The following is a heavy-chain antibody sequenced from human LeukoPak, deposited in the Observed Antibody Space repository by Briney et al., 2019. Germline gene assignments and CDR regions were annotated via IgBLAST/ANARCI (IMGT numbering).Heavy chain of an antibody. CDR1: GGSISSGGYS. CDR3: ARGGGGYDFPVPFDY. J-gene: IGHJ4*02. V-gene: IGHV4-30-2*01. D-gene: IGHD5-12*01. CDR2: IYHSGST. Sequence: PSETLSLTCAVSGGSISSGGYSWSWTRQPPGKGLEWIGYIYHSGSTYYNPSLKSRVTISVDRTKNQFSLKLSSVTAADTAVYYCARGGGGYDFPVPFDYWGQGTLVTVSS.